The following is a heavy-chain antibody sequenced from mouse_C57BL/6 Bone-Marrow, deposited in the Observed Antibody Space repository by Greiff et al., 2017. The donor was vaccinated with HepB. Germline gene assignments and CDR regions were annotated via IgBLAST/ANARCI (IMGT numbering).Heavy chain of an antibody. D-gene: IGHD1-1*01. Sequence: VKLVESGAELVKPGASVKMSCKASGYTFTSYWITWVKQRPGQGLEWIGDIYPGRGSTNYNEKFKSKATLTVDTSSSTAYMQLSSLTSEDSAVYYCARSGYYGSWYFDVWGTGTTVTVSS. V-gene: IGHV1-55*01. CDR2: IYPGRGST. CDR1: GYTFTSYW. CDR3: ARSGYYGSWYFDV. J-gene: IGHJ1*03.